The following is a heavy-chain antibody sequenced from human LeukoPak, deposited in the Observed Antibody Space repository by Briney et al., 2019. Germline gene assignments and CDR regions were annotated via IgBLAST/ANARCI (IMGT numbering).Heavy chain of an antibody. CDR3: ARDGTPYDSSGSFDY. D-gene: IGHD3-22*01. V-gene: IGHV1-46*01. Sequence: ASVKVSCKASGYTFTGYYMHWVRQAPGQGLEWMGIINPSGGSTSYAQKFQGRVTMTRDTSTSTVYMELSSLRSEDTAVYYCARDGTPYDSSGSFDYWGQGTLVTVSS. CDR2: INPSGGST. J-gene: IGHJ4*02. CDR1: GYTFTGYY.